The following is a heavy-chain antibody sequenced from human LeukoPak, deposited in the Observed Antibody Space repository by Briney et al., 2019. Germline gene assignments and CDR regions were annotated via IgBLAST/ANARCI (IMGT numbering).Heavy chain of an antibody. CDR2: INPNSGGT. V-gene: IGHV1-2*02. J-gene: IGHJ5*02. CDR3: ASGLTTHYYESSGYFS. Sequence: ASVKVSCKASGYTFTGYYMHWVRQAPGQGLEWMGWINPNSGGTNYAQKFQGRVTMTRDTSISTAYMELSRLRSDDTAVYYCASGLTTHYYESSGYFSWGQGTLVTVSS. CDR1: GYTFTGYY. D-gene: IGHD3-22*01.